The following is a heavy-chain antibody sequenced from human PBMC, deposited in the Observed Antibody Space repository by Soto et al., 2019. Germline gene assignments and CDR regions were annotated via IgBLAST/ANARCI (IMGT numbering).Heavy chain of an antibody. CDR2: INPDNGNT. Sequence: QVQLVQSGAEVKKTGASVKISCKASGYTFTRYTMNCVRQAPGQRLEWMGWINPDNGNTKSSQKFQDRVIITRDTSASTAYMDLSSLRSEDTAVYYCARGIATGQLDPWGQGTLVTVSS. CDR3: ARGIATGQLDP. V-gene: IGHV1-3*01. D-gene: IGHD2-15*01. CDR1: GYTFTRYT. J-gene: IGHJ5*02.